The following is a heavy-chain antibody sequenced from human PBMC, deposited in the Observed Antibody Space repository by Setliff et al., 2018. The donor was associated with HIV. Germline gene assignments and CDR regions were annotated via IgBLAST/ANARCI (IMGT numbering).Heavy chain of an antibody. CDR2: IYSGDSET. CDR1: GYSFTTYW. CDR3: ARTTSSKWEKWYFDV. V-gene: IGHV5-51*01. J-gene: IGHJ2*01. D-gene: IGHD4-4*01. Sequence: SLKISCRGSGYSFTTYWIAWVRQMPGKGLEWMGIIYSGDSETRYSPAFRGHVTVSVDKSINTAYLHWNSLKASDTAIYYCARTTSSKWEKWYFDVWGRGTLVTVSS.